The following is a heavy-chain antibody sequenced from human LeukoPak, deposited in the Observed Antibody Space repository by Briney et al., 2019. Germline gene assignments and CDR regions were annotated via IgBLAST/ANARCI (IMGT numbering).Heavy chain of an antibody. J-gene: IGHJ6*02. CDR2: IYSGGST. V-gene: IGHV3-66*01. CDR1: GFTVSSNY. Sequence: GGSVRLSCVASGFTVSSNYMSWVRQAPGKGLEWVSVIYSGGSTYYADSVKGRFTISRDNSKNTLYLQMNSLRAEDTAVYYCARDLDYYYYGMDVWGQGTTVTVPS. CDR3: ARDLDYYYYGMDV.